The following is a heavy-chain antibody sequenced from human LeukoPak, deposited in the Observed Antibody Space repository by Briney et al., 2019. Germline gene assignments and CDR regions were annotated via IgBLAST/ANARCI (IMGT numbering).Heavy chain of an antibody. V-gene: IGHV4-59*01. Sequence: SETLSLTCTVSGGSLSSYYWSWIRHPPGEGLGWVWYIYYGGNTNYNPSLKSRVTISVDTSKDQFSLKLSSVTAADTAVYYCARVRMGGNRYFFDFWGQGTLVSVSS. CDR1: GGSLSSYY. CDR3: ARVRMGGNRYFFDF. J-gene: IGHJ4*02. CDR2: IYYGGNT. D-gene: IGHD4-23*01.